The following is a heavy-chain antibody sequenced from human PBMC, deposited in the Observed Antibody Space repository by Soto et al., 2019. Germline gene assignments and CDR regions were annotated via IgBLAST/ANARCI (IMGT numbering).Heavy chain of an antibody. Sequence: SETLSLTCTVSGGSISSSSYYWGWIRQPPGKSLEWIGYIYHSGSTYYNQSLKSRVNKSVDRSKNLFSLKLSSVTAADTAVYYCARVPDRWGQGTLVTVSS. V-gene: IGHV4-39*07. CDR1: GGSISSSSYY. CDR2: IYHSGST. J-gene: IGHJ5*02. CDR3: ARVPDR. D-gene: IGHD2-2*01.